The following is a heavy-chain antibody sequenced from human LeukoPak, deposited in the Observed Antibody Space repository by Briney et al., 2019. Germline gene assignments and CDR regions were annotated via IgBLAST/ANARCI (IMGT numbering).Heavy chain of an antibody. D-gene: IGHD3-10*01. J-gene: IGHJ4*02. Sequence: ASVKVSCKGFRYTFTSYDINWVRQAPGQGLEWMGWMNPNTGNTGYAPKFQGRVSMTRDTSLSTAFLELSGLRSDDTAVYYCARLSQTPDYYGGGGYFYLGYWGQGTRVTVSS. CDR2: MNPNTGNT. V-gene: IGHV1-8*01. CDR3: ARLSQTPDYYGGGGYFYLGY. CDR1: RYTFTSYD.